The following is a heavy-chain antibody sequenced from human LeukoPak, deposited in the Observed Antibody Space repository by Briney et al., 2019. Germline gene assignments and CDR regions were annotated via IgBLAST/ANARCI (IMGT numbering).Heavy chain of an antibody. D-gene: IGHD6-13*01. CDR3: ARDPSTPQQLGNFDY. CDR2: ISSSSSTI. V-gene: IGHV3-48*04. CDR1: GFTFSSYS. Sequence: TGGSLRLSCAASGFTFSSYSMNWVRQAPGKGLEWVSYISSSSSTIYYADSVKGRFTISRDNAKNSLYLQMNSLRAEDTAVYYCARDPSTPQQLGNFDYWGQGTLVNVSS. J-gene: IGHJ4*02.